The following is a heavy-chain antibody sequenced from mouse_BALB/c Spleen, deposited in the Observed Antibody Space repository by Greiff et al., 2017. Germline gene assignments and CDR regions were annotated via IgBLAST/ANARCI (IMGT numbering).Heavy chain of an antibody. V-gene: IGHV14-4*02. D-gene: IGHD2-14*01. J-gene: IGHJ1*01. CDR3: NEYKYDYWYVDV. CDR1: GFYIKDYY. CDR2: IYPENGDT. Sequence: EVQLQQSGAELVGSGASVKLSCTASGFYIKDYYMHWVKQRPEQGLEWIGWIYPENGDTENAPKFQGKATMTGDTTSNTAYLQLSSLTSEDTAVFYFNEYKYDYWYVDVWGAGTTVTVST.